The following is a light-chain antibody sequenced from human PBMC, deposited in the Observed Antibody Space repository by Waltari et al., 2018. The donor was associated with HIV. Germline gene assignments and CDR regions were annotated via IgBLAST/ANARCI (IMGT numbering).Light chain of an antibody. Sequence: QSALTQPASVSGSPGQAITISCTGTSSDVGGHSYVSWYQQHPGKVSRLLIYEVSNRPSGCSSRFSGSKSGNTASLTISGLQAEDEADYYCCSYTTTNNFVLFGGGTKLTVL. V-gene: IGLV2-14*01. CDR2: EVS. J-gene: IGLJ2*01. CDR1: SSDVGGHSY. CDR3: CSYTTTNNFVL.